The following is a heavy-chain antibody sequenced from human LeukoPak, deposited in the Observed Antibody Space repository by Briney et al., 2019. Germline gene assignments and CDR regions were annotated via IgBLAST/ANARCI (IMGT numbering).Heavy chain of an antibody. Sequence: GGSLRLSCEVSGFTFSSYGMHWVRQAPGKGLEWVAVISYDGTKTYYSDSVKGRFTISRDSSRNTLYLQMTSLRAEDTAVYYCAKDRAGSHPYDTSGLTPSDHWGQGTLVTVSS. D-gene: IGHD3-22*01. CDR3: AKDRAGSHPYDTSGLTPSDH. CDR2: ISYDGTKT. J-gene: IGHJ5*02. V-gene: IGHV3-30*18. CDR1: GFTFSSYG.